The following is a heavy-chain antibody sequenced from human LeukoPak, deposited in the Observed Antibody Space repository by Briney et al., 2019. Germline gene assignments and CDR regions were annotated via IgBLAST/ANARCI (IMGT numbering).Heavy chain of an antibody. CDR2: IYSCGST. J-gene: IGHJ6*02. V-gene: IGHV3-53*01. CDR3: ASQLDPYYYYYGMDV. Sequence: PGGSLRLSCGASGFTLSNYYMSWVRQAPGKGLEWVSVIYSCGSTYYAEPVKGRFTISRDNFKNTLYLQMNSLRAEDTAVYYCASQLDPYYYYYGMDVWGQGTTVTVSS. D-gene: IGHD1-1*01. CDR1: GFTLSNYY.